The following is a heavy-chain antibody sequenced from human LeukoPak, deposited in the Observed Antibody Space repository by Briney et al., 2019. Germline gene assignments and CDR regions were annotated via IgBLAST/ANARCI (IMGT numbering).Heavy chain of an antibody. D-gene: IGHD5-12*01. CDR1: GGSISSSSYY. CDR2: IYYSGST. CDR3: ARRWIYYYYMDV. J-gene: IGHJ6*03. Sequence: PSETLSLTCTVSGGSISSSSYYWGWIRQPPGKGLEWIGSIYYSGSTYYNPSLKSRVTISVDTSKNQFSLKLSSVTAADTAVYYCARRWIYYYYMDVWGKGTTVTVSS. V-gene: IGHV4-39*01.